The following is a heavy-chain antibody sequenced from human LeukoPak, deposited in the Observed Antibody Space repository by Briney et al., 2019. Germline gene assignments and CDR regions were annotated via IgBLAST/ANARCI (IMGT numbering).Heavy chain of an antibody. J-gene: IGHJ3*02. V-gene: IGHV3-30*18. D-gene: IGHD6-19*01. CDR3: VKQQWLVQGGAFDI. CDR1: GITFSSYG. CDR2: ISYDESNE. Sequence: GRSLRLSCAASGITFSSYGMHWVRQAPGKGLEWVAVISYDESNEYYAYSVKVRFTISRDNSKNTLNLQMNRLRAEHTAVYYCVKQQWLVQGGAFDIWGQGTMVTVSS.